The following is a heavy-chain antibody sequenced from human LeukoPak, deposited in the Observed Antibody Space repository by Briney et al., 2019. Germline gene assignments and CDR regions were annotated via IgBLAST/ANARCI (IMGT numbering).Heavy chain of an antibody. V-gene: IGHV4-61*02. CDR2: IYTSGST. CDR3: ARYPSEYYDFWSGYYDDAFDI. CDR1: GGPISSGSYY. Sequence: SETLSLTCTVSGGPISSGSYYWSWIRQPAGKGLEWIGRIYTSGSTNYNPSLKSRVTISVDTSKNQFSLKLSSVTAADTAVYYCARYPSEYYDFWSGYYDDAFDIWGQGTMVTVSS. D-gene: IGHD3-3*01. J-gene: IGHJ3*02.